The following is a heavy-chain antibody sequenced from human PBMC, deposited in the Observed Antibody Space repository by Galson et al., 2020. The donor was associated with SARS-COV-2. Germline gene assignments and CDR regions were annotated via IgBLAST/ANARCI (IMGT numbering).Heavy chain of an antibody. J-gene: IGHJ4*02. CDR2: VHHSGTT. V-gene: IGHV4-34*01. CDR1: GGSFSDYY. D-gene: IGHD3-22*01. CDR3: ARGNRDINMILVVITAVNYHFDG. Sequence: SETLSLTCAVYGGSFSDYYCTWIRQPPGKGLEWIGEVHHSGTTNYNSSPKSRVTITVDTAKNQFSLKLSSVTAADTAVYYCARGNRDINMILVVITAVNYHFDGWGQGTLVTVAS.